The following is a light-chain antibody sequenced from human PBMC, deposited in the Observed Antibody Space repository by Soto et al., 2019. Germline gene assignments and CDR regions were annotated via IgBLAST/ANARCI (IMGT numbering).Light chain of an antibody. CDR2: GAS. CDR3: QQYNNWPPWT. V-gene: IGKV3-15*01. Sequence: EIVMTQSPATLSVSPGERATLSCRASQSVSSNLAWYQQKPGQAPRLLIYGASTRATGIPARFSGSGSGTEFTLTIRSLQSEDLAVYYCQQYNNWPPWTFGQGTTVQIK. CDR1: QSVSSN. J-gene: IGKJ1*01.